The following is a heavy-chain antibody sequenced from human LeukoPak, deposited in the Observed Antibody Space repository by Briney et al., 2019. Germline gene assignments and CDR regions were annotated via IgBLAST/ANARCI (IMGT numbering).Heavy chain of an antibody. J-gene: IGHJ4*02. Sequence: GGSLRLSCVASGFTFSNYWMSWVRQGPGKGLEWVANIKGDGSEKYYVDSVKGRFTISRDNAKTSLYLQMNSLRAEDTAVYYCARWNYDNGAYYLDYWGRGTLVTVSS. CDR1: GFTFSNYW. CDR2: IKGDGSEK. CDR3: ARWNYDNGAYYLDY. V-gene: IGHV3-7*01. D-gene: IGHD3-22*01.